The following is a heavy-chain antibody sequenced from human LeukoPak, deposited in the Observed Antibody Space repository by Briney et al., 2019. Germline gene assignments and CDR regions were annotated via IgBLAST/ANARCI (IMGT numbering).Heavy chain of an antibody. V-gene: IGHV4-34*01. CDR2: INHGGST. D-gene: IGHD6-13*01. CDR3: ARRLGSSWYFYCFDP. J-gene: IGHJ5*02. CDR1: GGSFSGYY. Sequence: SETLSLTCAVYGGSFSGYYWSWIRQPPGKGLEWIGGINHGGSTNYNPSLKSRVTISVDTSKNQYSLKLSSVTAADTAVYYCARRLGSSWYFYCFDPWGQGTLVTVSS.